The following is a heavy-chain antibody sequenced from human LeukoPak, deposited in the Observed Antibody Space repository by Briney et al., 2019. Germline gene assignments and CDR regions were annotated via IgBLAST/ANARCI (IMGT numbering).Heavy chain of an antibody. CDR1: GGSISSYY. V-gene: IGHV4-4*07. Sequence: SETLSLTCTVSGGSISSYYWSWIRQPAGKGLEWIGRISTSGSTNYNPSLKSRVTMSVDTSKNQFSLKLSSVTAADTAVYYCAGRYYYYDTSGYFDYWGQGTLVTVSS. J-gene: IGHJ4*02. D-gene: IGHD3-22*01. CDR2: ISTSGST. CDR3: AGRYYYYDTSGYFDY.